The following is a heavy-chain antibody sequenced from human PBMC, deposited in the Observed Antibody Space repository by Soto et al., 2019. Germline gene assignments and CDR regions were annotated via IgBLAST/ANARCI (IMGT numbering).Heavy chain of an antibody. D-gene: IGHD6-13*01. V-gene: IGHV1-46*01. CDR3: ARDLAAGDY. Sequence: QVQLVQSGAEVKKPGASVKLSCKASGYTFINYYIHWVRQAPGQGLEWMGIFNPTSGSTNYAQKFQGRVTLTMDTSTRTVYMELSSLRFDDTAVYYCARDLAAGDYWGQGALVTVSS. CDR1: GYTFINYY. J-gene: IGHJ4*02. CDR2: FNPTSGST.